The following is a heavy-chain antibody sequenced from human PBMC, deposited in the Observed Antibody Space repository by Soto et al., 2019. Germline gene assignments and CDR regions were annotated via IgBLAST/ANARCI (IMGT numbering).Heavy chain of an antibody. D-gene: IGHD5-12*01. CDR3: AKDSSGYSGYEPSDY. CDR2: ISYDGSNK. Sequence: QVQLVESGEGVVQLGRSRRLSVAASGFTFSGYAMHGVRRAPGKGLEWVAVISYDGSNKYYADSVKGRFTISRDNSKNTLYLQMNSLRAEDTAVYYCAKDSSGYSGYEPSDYWGQGTLVTVSS. CDR1: GFTFSGYA. J-gene: IGHJ4*02. V-gene: IGHV3-30*18.